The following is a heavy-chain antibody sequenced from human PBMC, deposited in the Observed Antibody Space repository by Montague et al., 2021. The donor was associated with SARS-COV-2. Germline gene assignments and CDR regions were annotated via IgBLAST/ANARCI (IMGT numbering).Heavy chain of an antibody. Sequence: LRLSCAASGFTFDDYAMHWVRQAPGKGLEWVSGISWNSGSIGYADSVKGRFTISRDNAKNSLYLQMNSLRAEDTALYYCAKLGSYTDYWGQGTLVTVSS. CDR1: GFTFDDYA. CDR2: ISWNSGSI. D-gene: IGHD2-2*02. CDR3: AKLGSYTDY. J-gene: IGHJ4*02. V-gene: IGHV3-9*01.